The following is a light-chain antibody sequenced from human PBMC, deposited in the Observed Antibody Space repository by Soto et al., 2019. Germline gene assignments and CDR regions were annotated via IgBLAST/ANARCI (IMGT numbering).Light chain of an antibody. Sequence: QSALTQPASVSGSPGQSITISCTGTSSDVGGYNYVSWFQQHPGKAPKLMIYDVTYRPSGVSNRFSGSKSGNTASLTISGLQAEDEADYFCCSYPGSSTYVFGTGSKVTVL. J-gene: IGLJ1*01. CDR1: SSDVGGYNY. V-gene: IGLV2-14*01. CDR2: DVT. CDR3: CSYPGSSTYV.